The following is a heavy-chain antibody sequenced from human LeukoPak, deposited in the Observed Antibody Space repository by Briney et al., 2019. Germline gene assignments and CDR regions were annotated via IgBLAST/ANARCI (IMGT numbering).Heavy chain of an antibody. D-gene: IGHD6-19*01. CDR1: GYSFTSYW. Sequence: GASLQISCKGSGYSFTSYWIGWVRQMPGKGLEWMGIIYPGDSDTRYSPSFQGQVTISADKSISTAYLQWSSLKASDTAMYYCARRGIAVAAHPDYWGQGTLVAVSS. CDR3: ARRGIAVAAHPDY. J-gene: IGHJ4*02. CDR2: IYPGDSDT. V-gene: IGHV5-51*01.